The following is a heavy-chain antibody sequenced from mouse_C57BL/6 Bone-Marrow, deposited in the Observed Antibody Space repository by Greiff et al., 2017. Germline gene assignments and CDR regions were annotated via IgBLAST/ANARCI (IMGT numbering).Heavy chain of an antibody. CDR3: ARYDRSWDVAY. CDR1: GFTFTDYY. V-gene: IGHV7-3*01. Sequence: EVKLVESGGGLVQPGGSLSLSCAASGFTFTDYYMSWVRQPPGKALEWLGFIRNKANGYTTEYNASVKGRFTISRDNSQSILYLQMNALRAEDSATYYCARYDRSWDVAYWGQGTLVTVSA. J-gene: IGHJ3*01. D-gene: IGHD4-1*01. CDR2: IRNKANGYTT.